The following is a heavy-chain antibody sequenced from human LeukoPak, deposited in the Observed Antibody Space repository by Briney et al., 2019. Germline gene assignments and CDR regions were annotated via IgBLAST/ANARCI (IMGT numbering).Heavy chain of an antibody. Sequence: GGSLRLSCAASGFSSNSYWMHWVRQAPGKGLEWVSHITASGTAMFYADSVKGRFTISRDNAKNSLYLQMNSLRDEDTAVYYCASSGSYRFDYWGQGTLVTVSS. J-gene: IGHJ4*02. CDR2: ITASGTAM. D-gene: IGHD1-26*01. CDR3: ASSGSYRFDY. CDR1: GFSSNSYW. V-gene: IGHV3-48*02.